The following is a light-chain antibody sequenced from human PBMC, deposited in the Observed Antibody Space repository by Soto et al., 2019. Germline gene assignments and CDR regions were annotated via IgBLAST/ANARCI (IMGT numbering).Light chain of an antibody. Sequence: EIVLTQSPGTLSLSPGERATLSCRASQSVSSSYLAWYQQNPGQAPRFLIYSASSRATGIPDRFSGSGSGTDFPLTISRLEPEDFAVYYCQQYGSSPTFGQGTKVDI. CDR3: QQYGSSPT. V-gene: IGKV3-20*01. CDR2: SAS. CDR1: QSVSSSY. J-gene: IGKJ1*01.